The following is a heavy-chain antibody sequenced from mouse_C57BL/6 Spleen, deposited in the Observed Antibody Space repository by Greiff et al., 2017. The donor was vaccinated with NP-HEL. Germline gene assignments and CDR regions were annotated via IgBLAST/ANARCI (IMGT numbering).Heavy chain of an antibody. CDR1: GFNIKDYY. J-gene: IGHJ3*01. CDR3: VRIYNGYELAY. D-gene: IGHD2-2*01. CDR2: IDPEDGET. Sequence: EVQLQQSGAELVKPGASVKLSCTASGFNIKDYYMHWVKQRTEQGLEWIGRIDPEDGETKYAPKFQGKANITADTSSNTAYLQLSSLTAGDTAGYYCVRIYNGYELAYWGHGTLVTVAA. V-gene: IGHV14-2*01.